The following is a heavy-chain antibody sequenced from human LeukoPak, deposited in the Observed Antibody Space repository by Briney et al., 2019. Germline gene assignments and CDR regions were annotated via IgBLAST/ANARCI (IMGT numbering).Heavy chain of an antibody. CDR2: IFYSGST. CDR1: GGSISSSSFH. V-gene: IGHV4-39*01. J-gene: IGHJ4*02. D-gene: IGHD6-19*01. CDR3: ARSSAWPDY. Sequence: AETLSLICTVSGGSISSSSFHWGWIRQPPGKGLEWIGTIFYSGSTYYNPSLKSRVTMSVDTSKNQFSLKLSSVTAADTAVYYCARSSAWPDYWGQGTLVTVSS.